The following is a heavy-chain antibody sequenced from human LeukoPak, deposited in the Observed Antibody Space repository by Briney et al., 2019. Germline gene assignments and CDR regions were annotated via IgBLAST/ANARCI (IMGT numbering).Heavy chain of an antibody. CDR3: ATSEYSYGPRPLDY. V-gene: IGHV5-51*01. CDR1: GYSFTSYW. J-gene: IGHJ4*02. Sequence: GESLKISCKGSGYSFTSYWIDWVRQMPGKGLEWMGIIYPGDSDTRYSPSFQGQVTISADKSIRTAYLQWSSLKASDTAMYYCATSEYSYGPRPLDYWGQGTLVTVSS. CDR2: IYPGDSDT. D-gene: IGHD5-18*01.